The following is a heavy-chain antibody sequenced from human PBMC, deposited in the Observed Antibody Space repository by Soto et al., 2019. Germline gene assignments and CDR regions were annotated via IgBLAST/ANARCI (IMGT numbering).Heavy chain of an antibody. J-gene: IGHJ4*02. Sequence: LSLTCTVSGGSITSSHYHWGWSRQPPGKGLEWIGTIYYSGNTYHNPSLKSRVTMSMDASKNQFSLTLSAVAVADTAVYYCSRLTNARPGDDWGQGTLVTVSS. V-gene: IGHV4-39*01. D-gene: IGHD2-2*01. CDR2: IYYSGNT. CDR3: SRLTNARPGDD. CDR1: GGSITSSHYH.